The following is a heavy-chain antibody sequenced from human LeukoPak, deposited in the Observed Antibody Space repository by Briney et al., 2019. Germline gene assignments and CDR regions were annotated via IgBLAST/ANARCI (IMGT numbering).Heavy chain of an antibody. D-gene: IGHD1-26*01. J-gene: IGHJ3*02. CDR1: GGTFSSYA. Sequence: GASVKVSCKASGGTFSSYAISWVRQAPGQGLEWMGGIIPIFGTANYAQKFQGRVTITADKSTSTAYMELSSLRSEDTAVYYCARGDVGADRKSLETFDIWGQGTMVTVSS. CDR3: ARGDVGADRKSLETFDI. V-gene: IGHV1-69*06. CDR2: IIPIFGTA.